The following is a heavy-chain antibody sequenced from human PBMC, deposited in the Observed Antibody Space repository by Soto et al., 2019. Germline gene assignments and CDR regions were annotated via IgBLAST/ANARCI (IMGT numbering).Heavy chain of an antibody. CDR3: GRDLTSNANCIDP. CDR1: GDYIHVGGYY. J-gene: IGHJ5*02. D-gene: IGHD2-2*01. CDR2: IYYTGKT. Sequence: SETLSLTCSVSGDYIHVGGYYWTWIRQRPGKGLEWMGYIYYTGKTYYNPSLESRLTMSVDRSKNQFSLRLTSVTAADTDVYFCGRDLTSNANCIDPWGQGTLVTVSS. V-gene: IGHV4-30-4*01.